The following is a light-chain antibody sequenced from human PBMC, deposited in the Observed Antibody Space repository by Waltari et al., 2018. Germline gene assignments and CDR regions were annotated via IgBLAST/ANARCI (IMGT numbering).Light chain of an antibody. CDR1: QSVRND. CDR3: QQRSNWPGT. V-gene: IGKV3-11*01. CDR2: AAS. J-gene: IGKJ1*01. Sequence: DIVLTQSPATLSLSPGERATLSCRASQSVRNDLAWYQQRPGQAPRLLIYAASNRATGIPARFSGSGSETDFTLTISSLEPEDFAVYYCQQRSNWPGTFGQGTKVEIK.